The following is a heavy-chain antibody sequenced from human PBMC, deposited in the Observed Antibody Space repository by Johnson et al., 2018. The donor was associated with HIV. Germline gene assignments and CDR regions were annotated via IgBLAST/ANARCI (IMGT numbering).Heavy chain of an antibody. D-gene: IGHD4-23*01. Sequence: VRLVESGGGLVQPGGSLRLSCAASGFTVSRNYMNWVRQAPGKGLEWVSVIYSGGSTYYADSVKGRFTISRDNSKNTLYLQMNSLRAEDTAVYYCARWGVVTPHAFDIWGQGTMVTVSS. V-gene: IGHV3-66*02. CDR1: GFTVSRNY. CDR3: ARWGVVTPHAFDI. J-gene: IGHJ3*02. CDR2: IYSGGST.